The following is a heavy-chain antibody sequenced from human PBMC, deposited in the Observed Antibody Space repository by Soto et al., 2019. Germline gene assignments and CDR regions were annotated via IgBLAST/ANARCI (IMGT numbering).Heavy chain of an antibody. V-gene: IGHV3-15*01. CDR2: IKSKTDGGTT. CDR3: TTWLLWGSYSFDY. J-gene: IGHJ4*02. Sequence: PGGSLRLSCAASGFTFSNAWMSWVRQAPGKGLEWVGRIKSKTDGGTTDYAAPVKGRFTISRDDSKNTLYLQMNSLKTEDTAVYYCTTWLLWGSYSFDYWGQGTLVTVSS. D-gene: IGHD3-16*01. CDR1: GFTFSNAW.